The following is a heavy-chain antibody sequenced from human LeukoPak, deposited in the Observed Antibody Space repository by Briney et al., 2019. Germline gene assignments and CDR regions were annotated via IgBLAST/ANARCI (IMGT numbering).Heavy chain of an antibody. D-gene: IGHD3-16*02. CDR2: VNHRGDT. CDR1: GFSFKGYG. CDR3: SRGPAISYTSYFDG. V-gene: IGHV4-34*01. J-gene: IGHJ4*03. Sequence: SETLTLTCAAYGFSFKGYGLSWIRQSPGKGLQWIAEVNHRGDTNYNPSAMDRVTISVDTSKNQFPLKLTSLTAADTAAYYCSRGPAISYTSYFDGCGEGTLVTVSS.